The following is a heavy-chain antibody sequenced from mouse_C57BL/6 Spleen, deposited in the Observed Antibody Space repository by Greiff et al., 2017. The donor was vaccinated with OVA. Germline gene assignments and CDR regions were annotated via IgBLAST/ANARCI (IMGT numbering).Heavy chain of an antibody. V-gene: IGHV1-69*01. Sequence: VHLQQSGAELVMPGASVKLSCKASGYTFTSYWMHWVKQRPGQGIAWIGEIDPSDSYTNYNQKFKGKSTLTVDKYSSTAYMQLSSLTSEDSAVYYCARGYYGSSGWYFDVWGTGTTVTVSS. J-gene: IGHJ1*03. CDR1: GYTFTSYW. D-gene: IGHD1-1*01. CDR2: IDPSDSYT. CDR3: ARGYYGSSGWYFDV.